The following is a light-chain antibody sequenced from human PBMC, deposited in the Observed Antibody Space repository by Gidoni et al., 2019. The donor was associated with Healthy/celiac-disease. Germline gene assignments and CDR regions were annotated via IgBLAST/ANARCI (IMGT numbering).Light chain of an antibody. J-gene: IGLJ2*01. CDR2: KDS. V-gene: IGLV3-16*01. CDR3: LSADSSGTYRV. Sequence: SYDLPQPPPVSVSLGQMARITCSGEALPKKYAYWYQQKPGQFPVLVIYKDSERPSGIPERFSGSSSGTIVTLTISGVQAEDEADYYCLSADSSGTYRVFGGGTKLTVL. CDR1: ALPKKY.